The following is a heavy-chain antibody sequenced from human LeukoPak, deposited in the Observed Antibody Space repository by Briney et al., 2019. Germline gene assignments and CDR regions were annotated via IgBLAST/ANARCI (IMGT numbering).Heavy chain of an antibody. D-gene: IGHD3-3*01. Sequence: PSETLSLTCTVSGGSISSGGYYWSWIRQHPGKGLEWIGYIYYGGSTYYNPSLKSRVTISVDTSKNQFSLKLSSVTAADTAVYYCARASRLEWLYVWGQGTTVTVSS. CDR2: IYYGGST. V-gene: IGHV4-31*03. J-gene: IGHJ6*02. CDR1: GGSISSGGYY. CDR3: ARASRLEWLYV.